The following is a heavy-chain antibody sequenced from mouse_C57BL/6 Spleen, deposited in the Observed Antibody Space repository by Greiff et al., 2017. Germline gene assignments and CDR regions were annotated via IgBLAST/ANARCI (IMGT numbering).Heavy chain of an antibody. CDR3: ATGYYADY. V-gene: IGHV5-4*03. CDR1: GFTFSSYA. CDR2: ISDGGSYT. D-gene: IGHD1-1*01. J-gene: IGHJ2*01. Sequence: EVKLVESGGGLVKPGGSLKLSCAASGFTFSSYAMSWVRQTPEKRLEWVATISDGGSYTYYPNNVKGRFTISRDNAKNNLYLQMSQLKSEDTAMYYGATGYYADYWGQGTTLTVSS.